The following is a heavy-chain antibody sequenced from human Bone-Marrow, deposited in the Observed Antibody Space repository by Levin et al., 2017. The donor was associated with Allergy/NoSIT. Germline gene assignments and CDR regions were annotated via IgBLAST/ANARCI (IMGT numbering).Heavy chain of an antibody. CDR1: GFTFSSYA. CDR3: AKETYDSSGYYQSNIDY. D-gene: IGHD3-22*01. V-gene: IGHV3-23*01. CDR2: ISGSGGST. Sequence: ASVKVSCAASGFTFSSYAMSWVRQAPGKGLEWVSAISGSGGSTYYADSVKGRFTISRDNSKNTLYLQMNSLRAEDTAVYYCAKETYDSSGYYQSNIDYWGQGTLVTVSS. J-gene: IGHJ4*02.